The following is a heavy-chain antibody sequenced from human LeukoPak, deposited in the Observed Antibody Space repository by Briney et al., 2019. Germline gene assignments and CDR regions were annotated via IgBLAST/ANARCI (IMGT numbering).Heavy chain of an antibody. J-gene: IGHJ4*02. CDR3: ARDAGKLSCSH. Sequence: VASVKVSCQASGYTFTSYGISWVRQAPGQGLEWIGWINAYNGNTNYGRKLQGRVTMTTDTTTSTAYMELRSLRSDDTAVYYCARDAGKLSCSHWGQGTLVTVSS. V-gene: IGHV1-18*01. CDR1: GYTFTSYG. D-gene: IGHD1-14*01. CDR2: INAYNGNT.